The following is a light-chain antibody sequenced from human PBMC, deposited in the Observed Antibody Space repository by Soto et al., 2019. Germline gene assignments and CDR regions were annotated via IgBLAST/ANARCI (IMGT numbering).Light chain of an antibody. CDR3: AAWDDSLNGPWV. CDR1: SSNIGSNT. CDR2: SNN. V-gene: IGLV1-44*01. J-gene: IGLJ3*02. Sequence: QSVLTQPPSASGTPGQRVTISCSGSSSNIGSNTVNWYQQLPGTAPKLLIYSNNQRPSGVPDRFSGSKSGTSASLAISGLQYEDEADYYCAAWDDSLNGPWVLGGGTKVTVL.